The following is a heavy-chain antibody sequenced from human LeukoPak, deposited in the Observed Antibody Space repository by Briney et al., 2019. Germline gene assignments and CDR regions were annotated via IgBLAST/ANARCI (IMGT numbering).Heavy chain of an antibody. D-gene: IGHD2-15*01. CDR2: ISGGGGST. Sequence: GGSLRLSCAASGFSFSGYAMSWVRQAPGKGLEWVSGISGGGGSTYYADSVKGRFTISRDNSKNTLNLQMNSLRAEDTAVYYCAKDRIASPPQGRFDPWGQGTLVTVSS. CDR1: GFSFSGYA. V-gene: IGHV3-23*01. CDR3: AKDRIASPPQGRFDP. J-gene: IGHJ5*02.